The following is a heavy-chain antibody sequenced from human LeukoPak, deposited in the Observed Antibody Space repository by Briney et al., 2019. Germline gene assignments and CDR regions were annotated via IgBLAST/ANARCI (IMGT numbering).Heavy chain of an antibody. CDR2: ISRNGGNT. V-gene: IGHV3-64D*09. CDR1: GFTFSSYA. Sequence: GSLRLSCSASGFTFSSYAMHLVRQAPGKGLEYVSAISRNGGNTYYADSVKGRFTIYRANSKNTLYLQMSSLRPEDTAVYHCVKDGVLNDLLPATLPGEYFHRWGQGTLVTVSS. D-gene: IGHD3-9*01. J-gene: IGHJ1*01. CDR3: VKDGVLNDLLPATLPGEYFHR.